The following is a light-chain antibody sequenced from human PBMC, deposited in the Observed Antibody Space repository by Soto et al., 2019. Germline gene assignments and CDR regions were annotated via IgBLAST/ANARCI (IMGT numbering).Light chain of an antibody. CDR1: SGSIASNY. J-gene: IGLJ3*02. CDR2: EDN. Sequence: NFMLTQPHSVSESPGKTVTISCTRSSGSIASNYVQWYQQRPGSAPTTVIYEDNQRPSGVPDRLSGSIDSSSNSASLTISGLKTEDEADYYCQSYDSSNPNWVFGGWTKLTVL. V-gene: IGLV6-57*04. CDR3: QSYDSSNPNWV.